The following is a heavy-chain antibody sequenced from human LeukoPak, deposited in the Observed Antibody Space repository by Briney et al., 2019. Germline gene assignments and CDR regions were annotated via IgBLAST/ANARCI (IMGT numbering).Heavy chain of an antibody. CDR2: IIPIFGTT. Sequence: GASVKVSCKASGGTFNNYAFNWVRQAPGQGPEWMGTIIPIFGTTNYAQKFQGRVTITADESTGTAYMELSSLRSEDTAVYYCARVDGSPDYWGQGTLVTVSS. V-gene: IGHV1-69*13. CDR3: ARVDGSPDY. CDR1: GGTFNNYA. J-gene: IGHJ4*02. D-gene: IGHD2-15*01.